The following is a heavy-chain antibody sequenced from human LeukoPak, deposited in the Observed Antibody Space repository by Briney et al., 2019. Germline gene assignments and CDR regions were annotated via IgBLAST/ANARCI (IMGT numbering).Heavy chain of an antibody. D-gene: IGHD6-13*01. CDR1: GSTFTDNY. CDR3: ARVRIGQQLNKYYYYTMDA. Sequence: GASVKVSCKGSGSTFTDNYMHWVRQAPGQAPEWMGWINPNSGGTNYAQKFHGRVTMTTETSISTAYMEVSRLRSGDTAVYYCARVRIGQQLNKYYYYTMDAWGQGTTVTVSS. V-gene: IGHV1-2*02. J-gene: IGHJ6*02. CDR2: INPNSGGT.